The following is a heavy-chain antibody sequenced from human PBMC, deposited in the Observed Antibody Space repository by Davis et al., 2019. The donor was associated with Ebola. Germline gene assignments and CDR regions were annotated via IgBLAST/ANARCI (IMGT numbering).Heavy chain of an antibody. Sequence: PGGSLRLSCAASGFTFSDYYMNWIRQAPGKGLEWASYISSSGSSIYYADSVKGRFTISRDYAKKSLYLQMNSLRAEDTAVYYCASSPAPGTFDYWGQGTLVTVSS. CDR3: ASSPAPGTFDY. J-gene: IGHJ4*02. V-gene: IGHV3-11*01. CDR1: GFTFSDYY. CDR2: ISSSGSSI. D-gene: IGHD3/OR15-3a*01.